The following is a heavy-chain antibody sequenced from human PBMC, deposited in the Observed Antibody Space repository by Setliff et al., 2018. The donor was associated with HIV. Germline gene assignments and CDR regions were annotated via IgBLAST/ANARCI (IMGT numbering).Heavy chain of an antibody. Sequence: SETLSLTCTVSGGSISSGYYWDWFRQPPGEGLECIGTVYYTGTTYYNSSLESRVTISVDTSRNQFSLKLYSVTAADTAVYYCARIFGFTTASYARGNDYWGRGTLVTVSS. D-gene: IGHD3-16*01. J-gene: IGHJ4*02. CDR2: VYYTGTT. CDR3: ARIFGFTTASYARGNDY. CDR1: GGSISSGYY. V-gene: IGHV4-39*01.